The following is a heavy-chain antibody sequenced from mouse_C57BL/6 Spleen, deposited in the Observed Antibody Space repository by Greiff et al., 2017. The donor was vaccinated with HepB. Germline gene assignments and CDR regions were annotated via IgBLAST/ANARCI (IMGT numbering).Heavy chain of an antibody. J-gene: IGHJ1*03. D-gene: IGHD2-4*01. CDR1: GYTFTSYW. V-gene: IGHV1-64*01. CDR3: ARRSMITRYFDV. CDR2: IHPNSGST. Sequence: QVQLQQSGAELVKPGASVKLSCKASGYTFTSYWMHWVKQRPGQGLEWIGMIHPNSGSTNYNEKFKSKATLTVDKSSSTAYMQLSSLTSEDSAVYYCARRSMITRYFDVWGTGTTVTVSS.